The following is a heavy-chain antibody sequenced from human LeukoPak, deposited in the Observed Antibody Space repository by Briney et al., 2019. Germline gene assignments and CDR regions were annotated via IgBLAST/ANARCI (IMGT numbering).Heavy chain of an antibody. CDR2: IYPGDSDT. V-gene: IGHV5-51*01. J-gene: IGHJ4*02. CDR3: ARLTEPTPQHSSSWRPFDY. Sequence: GESLKISCKGSGYSFTSYWIGWVRQMPGKGLEWMGIIYPGDSDTRYSPSFQGQVTISADKSIYTAYLQWSSLKASDTAKYYCARLTEPTPQHSSSWRPFDYWGQGTLVTVSS. CDR1: GYSFTSYW. D-gene: IGHD6-13*01.